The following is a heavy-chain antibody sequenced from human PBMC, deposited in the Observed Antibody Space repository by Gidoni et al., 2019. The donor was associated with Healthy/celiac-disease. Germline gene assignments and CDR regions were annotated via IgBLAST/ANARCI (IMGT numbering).Heavy chain of an antibody. D-gene: IGHD3-22*01. Sequence: QLQLQESGPGLVKPSETLSLTCTFSGGSISSSSYYWGWIRQPPGKGLEWIGSIYYSGSTYYNPSLKSRVTISVDTSKNQFSLKLSSVTAADTAVYYCARHRTERYYDSSGYPFDYWGQGTLVTVSS. CDR2: IYYSGST. V-gene: IGHV4-39*01. CDR3: ARHRTERYYDSSGYPFDY. CDR1: GGSISSSSYY. J-gene: IGHJ4*02.